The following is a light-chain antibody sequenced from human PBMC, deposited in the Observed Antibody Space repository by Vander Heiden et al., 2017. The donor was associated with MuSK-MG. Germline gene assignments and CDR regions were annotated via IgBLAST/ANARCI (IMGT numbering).Light chain of an antibody. V-gene: IGKV3-15*01. CDR1: QSVSSN. J-gene: IGKJ4*01. CDR3: QQYNNWPSLT. CDR2: GAS. Sequence: EIVMTQSPATLSVSPGERATLPCRASQSVSSNLAWYQQKPGQAPRLLIYGASTRATDIPARFSGSGSGTEFTLTISSLQSEDFAVYYCQQYNNWPSLTFGGGTKVEIK.